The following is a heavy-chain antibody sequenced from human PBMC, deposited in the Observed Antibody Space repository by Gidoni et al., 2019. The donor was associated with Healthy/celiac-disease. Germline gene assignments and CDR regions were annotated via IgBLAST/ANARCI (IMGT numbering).Heavy chain of an antibody. CDR2: IRSKAYGGTT. D-gene: IGHD5-12*01. CDR3: TRGGKRRDGYRGDY. CDR1: GFTLGDYA. V-gene: IGHV3-49*03. J-gene: IGHJ4*02. Sequence: EVQLVESGGGLVQPGRALRLSCTASGFTLGDYAMSWFRQAPGKGLEWVGFIRSKAYGGTTEYAASVKGRFTISRDDSKSIAYLQMNSLKTEDTAVYYCTRGGKRRDGYRGDYWGQGTLVTVSS.